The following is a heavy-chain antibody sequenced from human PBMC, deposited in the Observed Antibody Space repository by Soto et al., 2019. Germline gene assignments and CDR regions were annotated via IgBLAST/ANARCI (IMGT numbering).Heavy chain of an antibody. Sequence: PSETLSLTCTVSGGSISSGGYYWSWIRQHPGKGLEWIGYIYYSVSTYYNPSLKSRVTISVDTSKNQFSLKLSSVTAADTAVYYCARDRGTMVRGVREDYYYGMDVWGQGTTVTVSS. CDR3: ARDRGTMVRGVREDYYYGMDV. J-gene: IGHJ6*02. CDR1: GGSISSGGYY. D-gene: IGHD3-10*01. V-gene: IGHV4-31*03. CDR2: IYYSVST.